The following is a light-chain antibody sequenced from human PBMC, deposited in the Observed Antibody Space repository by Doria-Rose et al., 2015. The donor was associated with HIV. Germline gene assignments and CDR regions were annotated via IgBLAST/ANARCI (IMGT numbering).Light chain of an antibody. J-gene: IGKJ5*01. CDR2: NAS. CDR3: QQYGTSRGT. Sequence: TQSPGTLSLSPGERATLSRRASQRVQSSYLAWYQQTPGQAPRLLIYNASTRATGIPGRFSGSGSGTDFTLTISRLEPEDVAVYYCQQYGTSRGTFGQGTRLEIK. V-gene: IGKV3-20*01. CDR1: QRVQSSY.